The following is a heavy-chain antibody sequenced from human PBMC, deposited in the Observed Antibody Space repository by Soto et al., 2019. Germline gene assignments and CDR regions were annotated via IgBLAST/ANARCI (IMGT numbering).Heavy chain of an antibody. Sequence: GGSLRLSCAASGFTFSSYGMHWVRQAPGKGLEWVAVIWYDGSNKYYADSVKGRFTISRDNSKNTLYLQMNSLRAEDTAVYYCAREYFDWLLSEEGYYGMDVWGQGTTVTVSS. CDR1: GFTFSSYG. V-gene: IGHV3-33*01. J-gene: IGHJ6*02. CDR3: AREYFDWLLSEEGYYGMDV. CDR2: IWYDGSNK. D-gene: IGHD3-9*01.